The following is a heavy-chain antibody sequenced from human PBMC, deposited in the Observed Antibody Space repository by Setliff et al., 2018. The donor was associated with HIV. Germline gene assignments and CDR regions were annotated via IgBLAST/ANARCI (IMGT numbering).Heavy chain of an antibody. Sequence: PSETLSLTCTVSGGSMSRFYWTWIRQPPGKGLEWIGFVYSTGSITYSPSFRGRLTISRETSEHQFSLHLTSVTAADTAVYYCARAEGDAYNSLPYFDSWGPGALVTVSS. J-gene: IGHJ4*02. D-gene: IGHD1-1*01. CDR2: VYSTGSI. CDR3: ARAEGDAYNSLPYFDS. CDR1: GGSMSRFY. V-gene: IGHV4-59*01.